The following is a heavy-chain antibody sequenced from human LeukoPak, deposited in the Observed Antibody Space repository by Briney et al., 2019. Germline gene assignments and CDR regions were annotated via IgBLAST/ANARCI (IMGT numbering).Heavy chain of an antibody. V-gene: IGHV3-7*01. D-gene: IGHD3-10*01. J-gene: IGHJ4*02. Sequence: GGSLRLSCAASGFTFSSYWMSWVRQAPGKGLEWVANIKQDGSEKYYVDSVKGRFTISRDNAKNSLYLQMNSLRADDTAVYYCARDGNYGSGSYLAHYFDYWGQGTLVTVSS. CDR1: GFTFSSYW. CDR2: IKQDGSEK. CDR3: ARDGNYGSGSYLAHYFDY.